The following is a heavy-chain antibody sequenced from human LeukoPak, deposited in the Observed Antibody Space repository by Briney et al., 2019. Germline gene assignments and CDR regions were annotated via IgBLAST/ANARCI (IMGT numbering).Heavy chain of an antibody. Sequence: PSETLSLTCAVSGASMSSGPYSWSWIRQTPGKGMEWIGYIYSTGSTYYTPSLRSRVTISLDISKNQFSLRLSSVTAADTAVYYCARYDVGWYYFDYWGQGTLVTVSS. CDR3: ARYDVGWYYFDY. V-gene: IGHV4-30-4*07. D-gene: IGHD6-19*01. J-gene: IGHJ4*02. CDR2: IYSTGST. CDR1: GASMSSGPYS.